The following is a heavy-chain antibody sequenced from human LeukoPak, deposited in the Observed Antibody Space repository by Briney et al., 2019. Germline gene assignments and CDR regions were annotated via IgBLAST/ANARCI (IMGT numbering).Heavy chain of an antibody. CDR1: GLTFSGSA. V-gene: IGHV3-66*02. CDR3: VRQGGGDNCR. J-gene: IGHJ4*02. Sequence: GGSLRLSCAASGLTFSGSAMSWVRQAPGKGLEWVSIMYPWGSAFYTDSVKGRFTVTRDESKNMMFLQMNTLRPDDTAMYYCVRQGGGDNCRWGQGALVTVSS. D-gene: IGHD4-23*01. CDR2: MYPWGSA.